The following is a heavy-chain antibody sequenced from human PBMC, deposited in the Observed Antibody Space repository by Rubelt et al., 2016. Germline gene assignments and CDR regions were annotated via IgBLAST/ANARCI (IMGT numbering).Heavy chain of an antibody. V-gene: IGHV1-18*01. D-gene: IGHD6-19*01. CDR1: GYTFTSYG. Sequence: QVQLVQSGAEVKKPGASVKVSCKASGYTFTSYGISWVRQAPGQGLEWMGWISAYNGNTNYAQKLQGRVTMTKEQSTRTAYMGLRSLRSDDTAVYYCARDQGNYAAGTDYWGQGTLVTVSS. J-gene: IGHJ4*02. CDR3: ARDQGNYAAGTDY. CDR2: ISAYNGNT.